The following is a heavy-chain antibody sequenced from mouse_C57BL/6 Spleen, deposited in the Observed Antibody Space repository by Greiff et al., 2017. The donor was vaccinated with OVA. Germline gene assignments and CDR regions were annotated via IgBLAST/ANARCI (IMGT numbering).Heavy chain of an antibody. J-gene: IGHJ4*01. CDR2: IRNKANGYTT. Sequence: DVMLVESGGGLVQPGGSLSLSCAASGFTFTDYYMSWVRQPPGKALEWLGFIRNKANGYTTEYSASVKGRFTISRDNSQSILYLQMNALRAEDRATYYCARWRNYFAMDCWGQGTSVTVSS. CDR1: GFTFTDYY. CDR3: ARWRNYFAMDC. V-gene: IGHV7-3*01.